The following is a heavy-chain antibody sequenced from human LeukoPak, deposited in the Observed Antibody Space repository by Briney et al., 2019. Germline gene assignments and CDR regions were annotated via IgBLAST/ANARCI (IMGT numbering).Heavy chain of an antibody. CDR2: IIPIFGTA. V-gene: IGHV1-69*06. J-gene: IGHJ3*02. Sequence: GASVKASCKASGGTFSSYAISWVRQAPGQGLEWMGGIIPIFGTASYAQKFQGRVTITADKSTSTAYMELSSLRSEDTAVYYCARQLYSSSSWFFAFDIWGQGTMVTVSS. CDR3: ARQLYSSSSWFFAFDI. CDR1: GGTFSSYA. D-gene: IGHD6-6*01.